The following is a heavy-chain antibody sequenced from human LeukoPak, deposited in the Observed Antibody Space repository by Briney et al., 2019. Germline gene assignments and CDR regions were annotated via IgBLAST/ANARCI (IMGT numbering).Heavy chain of an antibody. Sequence: GGSLRLSCVVSGISLSNYAMTWVRQAPGKGLEWVSYISEGGGSTTYADSVKGRFTISRDTSLNTLYLQINNLRAEAPAVYFCAKRGVVIRGLLVIGYHQEAYHYDFWGQGVLVTVSS. V-gene: IGHV3-23*01. CDR3: AKRGVVIRGLLVIGYHQEAYHYDF. D-gene: IGHD3-10*01. J-gene: IGHJ4*02. CDR2: ISEGGGST. CDR1: GISLSNYA.